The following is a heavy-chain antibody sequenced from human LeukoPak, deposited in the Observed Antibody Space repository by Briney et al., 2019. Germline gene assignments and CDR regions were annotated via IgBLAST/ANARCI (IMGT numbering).Heavy chain of an antibody. D-gene: IGHD5-12*01. CDR1: GFTFSSYA. CDR3: ARSAAAGRIVATFGY. V-gene: IGHV3-30*04. Sequence: PGGSLRLSCATSGFTFSSYAFYWIRQAPGKGLEWVAIISYDGSKKYYADSVKGRFTISRDNSKNTLYLQMNSLRTEDTAVYYCARSAAAGRIVATFGYWGQGTLVIVSS. CDR2: ISYDGSKK. J-gene: IGHJ4*02.